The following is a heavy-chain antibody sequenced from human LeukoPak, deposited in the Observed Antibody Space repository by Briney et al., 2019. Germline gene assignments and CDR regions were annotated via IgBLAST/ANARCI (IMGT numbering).Heavy chain of an antibody. D-gene: IGHD3-10*01. CDR3: ARGYGSGSYPNYFDY. CDR2: ILYDGSNT. J-gene: IGHJ4*01. Sequence: GGSLRLSCAASKFTFSNFGMHWVRQAPGKGLEWVAVILYDGSNTYYADSVKGRFTISRDNSKKTLYLQMNSLRAEDTAVYYCARGYGSGSYPNYFDYWGQGTLVTVSS. CDR1: KFTFSNFG. V-gene: IGHV3-30*03.